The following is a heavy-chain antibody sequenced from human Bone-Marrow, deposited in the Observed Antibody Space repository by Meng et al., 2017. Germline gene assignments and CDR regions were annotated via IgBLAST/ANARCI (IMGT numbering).Heavy chain of an antibody. CDR3: TRVWAGYRRQNVFDA. D-gene: IGHD6-13*01. CDR1: GFTFSTYA. Sequence: GGSLRLSCAASGFTFSTYAMSWVRQAPGKGLEWVSVIYSGGSTYYADSVMGRFTISSDNAKNALHLQMNSLRVEDTAVYLCTRVWAGYRRQNVFDAWGQGTVVTVSS. CDR2: IYSGGST. J-gene: IGHJ3*01. V-gene: IGHV3-23*03.